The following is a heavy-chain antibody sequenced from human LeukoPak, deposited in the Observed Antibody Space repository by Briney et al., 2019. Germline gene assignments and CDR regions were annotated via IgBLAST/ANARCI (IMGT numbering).Heavy chain of an antibody. Sequence: NPSETLSLTCTVSGGSISGSSYYWGWIRQPPGKGLEWIGSIYYSGSTYYNPSLKSRVTISVDTSKNQFSLRLSSVTAADTAVYYCARGETIVGATNYWGQGTLVTVSS. D-gene: IGHD1-26*01. J-gene: IGHJ4*02. CDR1: GGSISGSSYY. CDR2: IYYSGST. V-gene: IGHV4-39*07. CDR3: ARGETIVGATNY.